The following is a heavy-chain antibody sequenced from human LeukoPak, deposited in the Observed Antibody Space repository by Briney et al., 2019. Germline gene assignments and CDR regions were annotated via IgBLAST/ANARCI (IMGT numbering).Heavy chain of an antibody. Sequence: ASVKVSCKASGYTFTSYAMHWVRQAPGQRLEWMGWINAGNGNTKYSQEFQGRVTITRDTSASTAYMELGSLRSEDMAVYYCARGRLVATITGYYYYYMDVWGKGTTVTVSS. V-gene: IGHV1-3*03. CDR1: GYTFTSYA. CDR2: INAGNGNT. J-gene: IGHJ6*03. CDR3: ARGRLVATITGYYYYYMDV. D-gene: IGHD5-12*01.